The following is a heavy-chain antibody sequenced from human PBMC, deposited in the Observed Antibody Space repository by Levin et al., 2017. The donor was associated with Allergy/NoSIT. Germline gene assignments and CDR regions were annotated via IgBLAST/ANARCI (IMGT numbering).Heavy chain of an antibody. D-gene: IGHD6-13*01. CDR3: ARTGSSSWDGGLEDY. Sequence: LSLTCAASGFTFSSYSMNWVRQAPGKGLEWVSYISSSSSTIYYADSVKGRFTISRDNAKNSLYLQMNSLRDEDTAVYYCARTGSSSWDGGLEDYWGQGTLVTVSS. V-gene: IGHV3-48*02. J-gene: IGHJ4*02. CDR2: ISSSSSTI. CDR1: GFTFSSYS.